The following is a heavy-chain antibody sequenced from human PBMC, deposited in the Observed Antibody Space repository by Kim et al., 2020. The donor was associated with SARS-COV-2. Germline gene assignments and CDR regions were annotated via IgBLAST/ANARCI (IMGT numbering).Heavy chain of an antibody. J-gene: IGHJ4*02. CDR1: GCTFSSYA. D-gene: IGHD5-12*01. CDR2: IIPILGIA. Sequence: SVKVSCKASGCTFSSYAISWVRQAPGQGLEWMGRIIPILGIANYAQKLQGRVTITADKSTSTAYMELSSLRSEDTAVHYCARGGAFDYWCQGTLVTGSS. V-gene: IGHV1-69*04. CDR3: ARGGAFDY.